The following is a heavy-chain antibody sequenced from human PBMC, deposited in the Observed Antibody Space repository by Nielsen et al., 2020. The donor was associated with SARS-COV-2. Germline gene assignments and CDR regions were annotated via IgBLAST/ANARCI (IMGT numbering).Heavy chain of an antibody. CDR1: GGTFSSYA. CDR2: IIPIFGTA. D-gene: IGHD6-13*01. Sequence: SVKVSCKASGGTFSSYAISWVRQAPGQGLEWMGGIIPIFGTANYAQKFQGRVTITADESTSTAYMELSSLRSEDTAVYYCARPGYSSSPDYYYYYGMDVWGQGTTVTVSS. J-gene: IGHJ6*02. CDR3: ARPGYSSSPDYYYYYGMDV. V-gene: IGHV1-69*13.